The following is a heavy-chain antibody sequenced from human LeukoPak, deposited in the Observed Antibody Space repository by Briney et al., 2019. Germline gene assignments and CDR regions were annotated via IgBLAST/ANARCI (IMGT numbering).Heavy chain of an antibody. CDR2: IYTSGST. V-gene: IGHV4-61*02. J-gene: IGHJ3*02. CDR1: GGSISSGSYY. D-gene: IGHD5-24*01. CDR3: AREVEMAPSDAFDI. Sequence: PSQTLSLTCTVSGGSISSGSYYWSWIRQPAGKGLEWIGRIYTSGSTYYNPSLKSRVTISLDTSKNQFSLKLSSVTAADTAVYYCAREVEMAPSDAFDIWGQGTMVTVSS.